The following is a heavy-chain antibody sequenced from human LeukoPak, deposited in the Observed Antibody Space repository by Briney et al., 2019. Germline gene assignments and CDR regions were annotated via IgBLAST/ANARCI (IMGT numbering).Heavy chain of an antibody. D-gene: IGHD5-24*01. Sequence: PSETLSLTCTVSGGSINSYYWSWIRQPPGKGLEWIGYIYYTGRTTYNPSLESRVTISVDTSKNQFSLKLSSVTAADTAVYYCARVGDGYNSYAAYYFDYWGQGTLVTVSS. J-gene: IGHJ4*02. V-gene: IGHV4-59*12. CDR3: ARVGDGYNSYAAYYFDY. CDR1: GGSINSYY. CDR2: IYYTGRT.